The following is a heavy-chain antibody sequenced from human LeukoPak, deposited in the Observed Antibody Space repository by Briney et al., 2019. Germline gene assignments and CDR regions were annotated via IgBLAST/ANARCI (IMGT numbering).Heavy chain of an antibody. Sequence: SETLSLTCTVSGGSISSSSYYWGWIRQPPGKGLEWIGSIYYSGSTYYNPSLKSRVTISVDASKNQFSLKLSSVTAADTAVYYRAKQALYYFDYWGQGTLVTVSS. V-gene: IGHV4-39*01. CDR2: IYYSGST. CDR3: AKQALYYFDY. CDR1: GGSISSSSYY. J-gene: IGHJ4*02.